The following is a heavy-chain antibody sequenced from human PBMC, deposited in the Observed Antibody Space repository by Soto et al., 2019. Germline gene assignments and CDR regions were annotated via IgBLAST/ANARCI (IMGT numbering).Heavy chain of an antibody. CDR3: ARGGAAWDGMDV. CDR1: GGSISSYY. J-gene: IGHJ6*02. Sequence: SETLSLTCTVAGGSISSYYWSWIRQPPGKGLEWIGYIYYSGSTNYNPSLKSRVTISVDTSKNQFSLKLSSVTAADTAVYYRARGGAAWDGMDVWGQGTTVTVSS. CDR2: IYYSGST. V-gene: IGHV4-59*01. D-gene: IGHD6-13*01.